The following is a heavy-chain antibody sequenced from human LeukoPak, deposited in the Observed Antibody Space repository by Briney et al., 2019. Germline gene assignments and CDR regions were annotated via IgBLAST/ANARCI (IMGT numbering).Heavy chain of an antibody. CDR1: GYTFTSYG. CDR2: ISTYNGNT. Sequence: VASVKVSCKASGYTFTSYGISWVRQAPGQGLEWMGWISTYNGNTNYAQKLQGRVTMTTDTSTSTAYMELRSLRSDDTAVYYCARDDWELLRHDAFDIWGQGTMVTVSS. D-gene: IGHD1-26*01. J-gene: IGHJ3*02. CDR3: ARDDWELLRHDAFDI. V-gene: IGHV1-18*01.